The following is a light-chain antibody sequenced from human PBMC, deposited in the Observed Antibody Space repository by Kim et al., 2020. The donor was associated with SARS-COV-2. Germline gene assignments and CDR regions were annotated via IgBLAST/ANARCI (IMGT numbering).Light chain of an antibody. CDR2: GAS. V-gene: IGKV3-15*01. CDR3: QQYNNWTPLT. Sequence: RETATLSGRTSQSVSRDLDWYQQKPGQAPRLLNYGASTRATGIPARFSGSGSGTEFTLTISSLQSEDFAVYYCQQYNNWTPLTFGGGTKVEIK. CDR1: QSVSRD. J-gene: IGKJ4*01.